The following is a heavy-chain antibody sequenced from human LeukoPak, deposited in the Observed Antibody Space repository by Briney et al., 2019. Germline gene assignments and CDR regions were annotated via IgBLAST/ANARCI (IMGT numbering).Heavy chain of an antibody. CDR2: IIPILGIA. D-gene: IGHD2-2*01. V-gene: IGHV1-69*04. CDR3: ARWDCSSTSCSKYYYYGMDV. CDR1: GGTFSSYA. Sequence: SVKVSCKASGGTFSSYAISWVRQAPGQGLEWMGRIIPILGIANYAQKFQGRVTITADKSTSTAYMELSSLRSEDTAVYYCARWDCSSTSCSKYYYYGMDVWGQGTTVTVSS. J-gene: IGHJ6*02.